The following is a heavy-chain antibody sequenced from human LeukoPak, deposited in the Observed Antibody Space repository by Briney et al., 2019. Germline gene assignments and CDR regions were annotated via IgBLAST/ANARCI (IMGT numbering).Heavy chain of an antibody. J-gene: IGHJ4*02. V-gene: IGHV4-34*01. CDR1: GGSFSGYY. Sequence: ETLSLTCAVYGGSFSGYYWSWIRQPPGKGLEWIGEINHSGSTNYNPSLKSRVTISVDTSKNQFSLKLSSVTAADTAVYYCARHHQYCGGDCYDTPLDYWGQGTLVTVSS. CDR3: ARHHQYCGGDCYDTPLDY. CDR2: INHSGST. D-gene: IGHD2-21*02.